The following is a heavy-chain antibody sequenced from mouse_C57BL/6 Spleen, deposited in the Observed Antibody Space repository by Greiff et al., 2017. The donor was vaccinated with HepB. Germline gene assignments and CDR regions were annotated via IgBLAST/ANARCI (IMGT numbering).Heavy chain of an antibody. D-gene: IGHD1-1*01. CDR3: ARCYYYGSSSWLAY. V-gene: IGHV1-26*01. CDR1: GYTFTDYY. CDR2: INPNNGGT. J-gene: IGHJ3*01. Sequence: EVQLQQSGPELVKPGASVKISCKASGYTFTDYYMNWVKQSHGKSLEWIGDINPNNGGTSYNQKFKGKATLTVDKSSSTAYMELRSLTSEDSAVYSCARCYYYGSSSWLAYWGQGTLVTVAA.